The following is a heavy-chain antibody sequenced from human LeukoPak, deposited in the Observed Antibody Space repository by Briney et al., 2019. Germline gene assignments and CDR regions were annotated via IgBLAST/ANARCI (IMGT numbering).Heavy chain of an antibody. CDR3: ARERQQLVPGAFDI. CDR2: INWQTGVI. V-gene: IGHV3-9*01. D-gene: IGHD6-13*01. Sequence: AGGSLRLSCAASGSTFGEYAMNWVRQAPGKGLEWVSNINWQTGVIVYGDSVRGRFTVSRDNAKNTLYLQMNSLRAEDTAVYYCARERQQLVPGAFDIWGQGTMVTVSS. CDR1: GSTFGEYA. J-gene: IGHJ3*02.